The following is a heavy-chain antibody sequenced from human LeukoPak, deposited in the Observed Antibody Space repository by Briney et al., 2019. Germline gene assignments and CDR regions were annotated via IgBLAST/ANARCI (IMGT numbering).Heavy chain of an antibody. Sequence: GRSLRLSCAASGFTFSSYGMHWVRQAPGKGPEWVAVIWYDGSNKYYVDSVKGRFTISRDNSKNTLYLQMNSLRAEDTAVYYCARDEMDILTGYYIPPSLYGMDVWGQGTTVTVSS. CDR3: ARDEMDILTGYYIPPSLYGMDV. D-gene: IGHD3-9*01. CDR1: GFTFSSYG. J-gene: IGHJ6*02. V-gene: IGHV3-33*01. CDR2: IWYDGSNK.